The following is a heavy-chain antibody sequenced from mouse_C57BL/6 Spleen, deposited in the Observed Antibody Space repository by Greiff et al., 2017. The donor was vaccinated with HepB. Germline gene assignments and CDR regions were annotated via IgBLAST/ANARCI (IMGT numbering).Heavy chain of an antibody. Sequence: EVQRVESGGGLVKPGGSLKLSCAASGFTFSDYGMHWVRQAPEKGLEWVAYISSGSSTIYYADTVKGRFTISRDNAKNTLFLQMTSLRSEDTAMYYCARGYDYDRVYFDYWGQGTTLTVSS. CDR3: ARGYDYDRVYFDY. V-gene: IGHV5-17*01. CDR1: GFTFSDYG. CDR2: ISSGSSTI. D-gene: IGHD2-4*01. J-gene: IGHJ2*01.